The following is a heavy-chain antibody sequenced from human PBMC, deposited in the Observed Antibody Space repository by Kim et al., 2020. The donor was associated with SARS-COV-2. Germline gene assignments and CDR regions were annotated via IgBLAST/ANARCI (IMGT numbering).Heavy chain of an antibody. Sequence: GGSLRLSCAASGFTFSSYSMNWVRQAPGKGLEWVSSISSSSSYIYYADSVKGRFTISRDNAKNSLYLQMNSLRAEDTAVYYCARGEWNDPLGYYYYYYMDVWGKGTTVTVSS. J-gene: IGHJ6*03. V-gene: IGHV3-21*01. CDR2: ISSSSSYI. CDR1: GFTFSSYS. CDR3: ARGEWNDPLGYYYYYYMDV. D-gene: IGHD1-1*01.